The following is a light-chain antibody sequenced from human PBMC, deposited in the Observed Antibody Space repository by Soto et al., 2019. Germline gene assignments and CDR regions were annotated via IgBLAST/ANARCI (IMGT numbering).Light chain of an antibody. V-gene: IGKV3-15*01. J-gene: IGKJ1*01. CDR1: QSVSLS. CDR3: QQRSNWPPT. CDR2: GAS. Sequence: EIVMTQSPATLSVSLGDSATLSCRASQSVSLSLAWYQMRPGQPPRLLIYGASTRATDIPARFSGSGSGTDFTLTISSLEPEDFAVYYCQQRSNWPPTFGQGTKVDIK.